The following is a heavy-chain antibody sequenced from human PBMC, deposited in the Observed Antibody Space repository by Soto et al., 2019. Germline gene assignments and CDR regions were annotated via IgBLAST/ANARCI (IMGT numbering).Heavy chain of an antibody. J-gene: IGHJ3*01. CDR2: IKPDGSEK. CDR3: ARGGFFWGAYHSYDFDV. Sequence: EVQLVESGGDLVQPGGSLRLSCAASGFTFSSYWMNWVRQAPGKGLEWVASIKPDGSEKYYVDSVKGRFTISRDNAQRSLYLQMNSLRAEDAALFYCARGGFFWGAYHSYDFDVWGQGTVVTVSS. D-gene: IGHD3-16*02. V-gene: IGHV3-7*01. CDR1: GFTFSSYW.